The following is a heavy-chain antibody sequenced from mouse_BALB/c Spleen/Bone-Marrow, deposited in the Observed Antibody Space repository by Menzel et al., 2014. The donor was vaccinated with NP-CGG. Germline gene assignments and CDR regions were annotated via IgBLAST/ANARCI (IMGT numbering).Heavy chain of an antibody. D-gene: IGHD2-1*01. CDR1: GYSITSGYS. J-gene: IGHJ1*01. V-gene: IGHV3-1*02. Sequence: DVKLVESGPDRVKPSQSLSLTCTVTGYSITSGYSWHWIQQFPGNKLEWMGYIHHSGSTNYNPSLRSRISITRDTSKNQFFLHLNSVTTEDTATYYCTSYGNYWYFDVWGAGTTVTVSS. CDR3: TSYGNYWYFDV. CDR2: IHHSGST.